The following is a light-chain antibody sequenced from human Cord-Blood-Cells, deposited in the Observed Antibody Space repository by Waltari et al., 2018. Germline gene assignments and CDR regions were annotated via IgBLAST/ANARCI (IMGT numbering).Light chain of an antibody. CDR3: QQDNNWPRT. CDR1: QSVASN. V-gene: IGKV3-15*01. CDR2: GAS. J-gene: IGKJ1*01. Sequence: EIVMTQSPATMSVSPGENATLPCRASQSVASNLAGYQQKPGQDPRLLSYGASTMATGIPARFSGSGSGTECTLTISGLQSEDFAVDYCQQDNNWPRTFGQGTKLEIK.